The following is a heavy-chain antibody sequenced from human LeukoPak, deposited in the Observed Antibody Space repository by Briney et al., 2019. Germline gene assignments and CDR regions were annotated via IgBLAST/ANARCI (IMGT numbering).Heavy chain of an antibody. D-gene: IGHD1-26*01. CDR3: AKGATHAFRANPDY. CDR2: ISWDGGST. V-gene: IGHV3-43*01. CDR1: GFTFDDYT. Sequence: PGGSLRLSCAASGFTFDDYTMHWVRQAPGKGLEWVSLISWDGGSTYYADSVKGRFTISIDNSKNSLYLQMNSLRTEDTALYYCAKGATHAFRANPDYWGQGTLVTVSS. J-gene: IGHJ4*02.